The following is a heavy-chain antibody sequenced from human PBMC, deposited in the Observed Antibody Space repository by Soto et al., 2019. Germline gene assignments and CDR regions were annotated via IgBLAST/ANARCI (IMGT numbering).Heavy chain of an antibody. Sequence: EVQLVESGGGLVQPGGSLRLSCAASGFTFSSYWMHWVRQAPGKGLVWVSQIDGDGSITTYADSVKGRFTISRDNGMNTLFLQLSSLRAEDTTIYYCVRPRYDDTGTPFDYWGQGTLVTVSS. CDR1: GFTFSSYW. V-gene: IGHV3-74*01. CDR2: IDGDGSIT. D-gene: IGHD1-1*01. J-gene: IGHJ4*02. CDR3: VRPRYDDTGTPFDY.